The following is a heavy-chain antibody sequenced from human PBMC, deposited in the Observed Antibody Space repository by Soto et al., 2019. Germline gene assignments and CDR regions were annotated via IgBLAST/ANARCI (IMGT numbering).Heavy chain of an antibody. D-gene: IGHD2-15*01. CDR3: AKARWDCSGGSCYYYYYGMDV. V-gene: IGHV3-13*01. J-gene: IGHJ6*02. CDR2: IGSAGDT. CDR1: GVTFCSYD. Sequence: PGGSLRLCCAASGVTFCSYDMHWVRQATGKGLEWVSAIGSAGDTYYADSVKGRFTISRDNAKNTLYLQMNSLRAEDTAVYYCAKARWDCSGGSCYYYYYGMDVWGQGTTVTVSS.